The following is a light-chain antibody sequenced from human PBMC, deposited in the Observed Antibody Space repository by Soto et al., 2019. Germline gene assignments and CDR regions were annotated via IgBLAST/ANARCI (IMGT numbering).Light chain of an antibody. J-gene: IGKJ5*01. V-gene: IGKV3-15*01. CDR2: GAS. CDR3: QQYNNWPPFN. Sequence: IVMTPSPSTLSVAPGERATLSCRASQRFSSNLAWYQQKPGQAPRLLIYGASTRATGIPARFSGSGSGTEFTLTISSLQSEDFAVYYCQQYNNWPPFNFGQGTRLEN. CDR1: QRFSSN.